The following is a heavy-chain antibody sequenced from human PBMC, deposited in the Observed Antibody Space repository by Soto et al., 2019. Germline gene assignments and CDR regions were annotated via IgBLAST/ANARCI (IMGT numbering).Heavy chain of an antibody. D-gene: IGHD5-18*01. CDR2: IKQDGSEK. CDR3: ARGRFAAMVGCDF. J-gene: IGHJ4*02. V-gene: IGHV3-7*02. CDR1: GFTFSTYW. Sequence: EVQLVESGGGLVQPGGSLRLSCVASGFTFSTYWMSWVRQAPGKGLEWVANIKQDGSEKYHVDSVKGRLTISRDNAKNSLYLQMSSLRAEDTAVYYCARGRFAAMVGCDFWGQGTLVTVSS.